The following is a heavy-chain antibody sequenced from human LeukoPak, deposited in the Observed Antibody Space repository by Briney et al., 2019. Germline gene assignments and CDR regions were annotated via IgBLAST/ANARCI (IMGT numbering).Heavy chain of an antibody. CDR2: IYHSGST. CDR3: AEATGEAAAARH. V-gene: IGHV4-4*02. D-gene: IGHD6-25*01. Sequence: PSGTLSLTCAVSGGSLSSSNWWSWVRPPPGKGLEWIGEIYHSGSTNYNPSLKSRVTISVGKSRKHFSLKLNSVTAADTAVYYCAEATGEAAAARHWGPGTLVTVSS. J-gene: IGHJ1*01. CDR1: GGSLSSSNW.